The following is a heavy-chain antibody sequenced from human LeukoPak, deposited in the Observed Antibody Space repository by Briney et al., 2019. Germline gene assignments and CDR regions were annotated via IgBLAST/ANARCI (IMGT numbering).Heavy chain of an antibody. J-gene: IGHJ3*02. CDR2: ISSSSSYT. CDR3: AAGVTYYYDSSGPTPGSTFDI. Sequence: GGFLRLSCAASGFTFSDYYMSWIRQAPGKGLEWVSYISSSSSYTNYADSVKGRFTISRDNAKNSLYLQMNSLRAEDTAVYYCAAGVTYYYDSSGPTPGSTFDIWGQGTMVTVSS. D-gene: IGHD3-22*01. V-gene: IGHV3-11*06. CDR1: GFTFSDYY.